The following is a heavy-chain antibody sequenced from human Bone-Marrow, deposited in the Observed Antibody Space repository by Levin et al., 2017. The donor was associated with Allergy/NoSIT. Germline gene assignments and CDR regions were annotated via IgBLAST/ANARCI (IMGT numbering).Heavy chain of an antibody. D-gene: IGHD3-10*01. CDR1: GGIFSSFG. J-gene: IGHJ5*02. CDR3: TRGRPTGMEDNWFDL. Sequence: GASVKVSCKASGGIFSSFGINWVRQAPGQGLEWMGGIVPIFGTPDYAQRFQGRLAITADDSSRTAYMELHSLKYDDTAVYYCTRGRPTGMEDNWFDLWGQGTLVNVSS. CDR2: IVPIFGTP. V-gene: IGHV1-69*13.